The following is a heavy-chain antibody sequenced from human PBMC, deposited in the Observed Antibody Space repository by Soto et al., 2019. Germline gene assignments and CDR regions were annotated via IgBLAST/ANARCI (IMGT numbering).Heavy chain of an antibody. CDR2: IIPIFGTA. CDR1: GGTFSSYA. D-gene: IGHD2-8*01. J-gene: IGHJ6*02. CDR3: ARDVRDRPGYCTNGVCYYYYYGMDV. Sequence: SVKVSCKASGGTFSSYAISWVRQAPGQGLEWMGVIIPIFGTANYAQKFQGRVTITADKSTSTAYMELSSLRSEDTAVYYCARDVRDRPGYCTNGVCYYYYYGMDVWGQGTTVTVSS. V-gene: IGHV1-69*06.